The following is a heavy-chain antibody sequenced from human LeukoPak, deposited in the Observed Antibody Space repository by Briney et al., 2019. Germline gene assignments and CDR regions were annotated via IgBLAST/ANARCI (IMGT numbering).Heavy chain of an antibody. Sequence: SETLSLTCTVSGGSISSSSYYWGWIRQPPGKGLEWIGSIYYSGSTYYNPSLKSRVTISVDTSKNQFSLKLSSVTAADTAVYYCARDGYYYDSSGYLYYFDYWGQGTLVTVSS. CDR2: IYYSGST. CDR3: ARDGYYYDSSGYLYYFDY. V-gene: IGHV4-39*07. D-gene: IGHD3-22*01. CDR1: GGSISSSSYY. J-gene: IGHJ4*02.